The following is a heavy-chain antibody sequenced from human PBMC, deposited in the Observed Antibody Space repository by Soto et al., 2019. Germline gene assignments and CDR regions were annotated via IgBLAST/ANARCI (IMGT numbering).Heavy chain of an antibody. CDR2: IIPIFGTA. V-gene: IGHV1-69*13. D-gene: IGHD4-17*01. CDR1: GGTFSIYA. CDR3: ARDCGYGDYYFDY. J-gene: IGHJ4*02. Sequence: SVKVSCKASGGTFSIYAISCVLQSPGQGLEWMGGIIPIFGTANYAQKFQGRVTITADESTSTAYMELSSLRSDDTAVYYCARDCGYGDYYFDYWGQGTLVTVSS.